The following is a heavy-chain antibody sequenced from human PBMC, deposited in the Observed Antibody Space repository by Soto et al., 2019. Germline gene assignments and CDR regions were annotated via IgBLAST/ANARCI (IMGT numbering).Heavy chain of an antibody. V-gene: IGHV3-23*01. Sequence: GGSLRLSCAASGFTFSSYAMSWVRQAPGKGLEWVSAISGSGGSTYYADSVKGRFTISRDNSKNTLYLQMNSLRAEDTAVYYCAKTAVTPYYYYYYMDVWGKGTTVTVSS. CDR2: ISGSGGST. J-gene: IGHJ6*03. CDR1: GFTFSSYA. D-gene: IGHD4-17*01. CDR3: AKTAVTPYYYYYYMDV.